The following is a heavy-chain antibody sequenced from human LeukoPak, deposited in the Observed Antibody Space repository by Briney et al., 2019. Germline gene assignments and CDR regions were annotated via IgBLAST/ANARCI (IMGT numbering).Heavy chain of an antibody. CDR1: GFTFTDYY. V-gene: IGHV1-2*02. CDR2: INPHSGGT. D-gene: IGHD2-21*02. CDR3: VREGNELLSKDFDY. J-gene: IGHJ4*02. Sequence: GASVKVSCKASGFTFTDYYIHWVRQAPGQGLEWMGYINPHSGGTSSPQKFQGRVAMTTDTSISSAYMELSSLISDDTAMYYCVREGNELLSKDFDYWGRGTLVTVSS.